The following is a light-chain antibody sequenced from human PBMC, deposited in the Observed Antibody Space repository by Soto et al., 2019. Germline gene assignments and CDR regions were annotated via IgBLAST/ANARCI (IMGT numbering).Light chain of an antibody. Sequence: EIVITQSPATLSWSPGVRVNLFRTASQSVSSNLAWYQQKPGQAPRLLIYGASTSATGIPARFSGSGSGAEFALTISILQSEDFAVYYYQQYNNWHPITFGQGTRLEIK. CDR3: QQYNNWHPIT. J-gene: IGKJ5*01. CDR1: QSVSSN. V-gene: IGKV3-15*01. CDR2: GAS.